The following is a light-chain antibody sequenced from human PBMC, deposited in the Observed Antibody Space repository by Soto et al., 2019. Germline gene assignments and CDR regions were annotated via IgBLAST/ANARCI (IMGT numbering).Light chain of an antibody. Sequence: DIQMTQSPSTLSASVGDRVTITCRASQSISTWLAWYQQKPGKVPKVLIYDASNLQSGVPSRFSGSGSGTDFTLAISSLQPDDFATYYCQQYNSYSVTFGQGTKVDI. CDR2: DAS. J-gene: IGKJ1*01. V-gene: IGKV1-5*01. CDR3: QQYNSYSVT. CDR1: QSISTW.